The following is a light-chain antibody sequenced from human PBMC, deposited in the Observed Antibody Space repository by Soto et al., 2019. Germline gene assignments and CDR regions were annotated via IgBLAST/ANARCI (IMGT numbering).Light chain of an antibody. J-gene: IGKJ4*01. CDR2: SAS. Sequence: DIQMTQPPSSVSAFVGESVTITCHASQRISAFLNWYHQKPGKAPKLLIYSASYLQSGVPSNFSGSGSGTDFTLSIVTLQPEDSGTYFCQQSYRLPLTFGGGTKVEI. V-gene: IGKV1-39*01. CDR1: QRISAF. CDR3: QQSYRLPLT.